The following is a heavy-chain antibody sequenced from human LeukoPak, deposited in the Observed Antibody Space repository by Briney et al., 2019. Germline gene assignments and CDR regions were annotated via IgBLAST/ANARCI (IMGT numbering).Heavy chain of an antibody. J-gene: IGHJ5*02. CDR3: AIGGAAGWFVP. CDR1: GGSISSYY. D-gene: IGHD6-13*01. V-gene: IGHV4-59*01. CDR2: IYYSGST. Sequence: SETLSLTCTVSGGSISSYYWSWIRQPPGKGLEWIGYIYYSGSTNYNPSLKSRVTISVDTSKNQFSLKLSSVTAADTAVYYCAIGGAAGWFVPWGEGTLVTVSS.